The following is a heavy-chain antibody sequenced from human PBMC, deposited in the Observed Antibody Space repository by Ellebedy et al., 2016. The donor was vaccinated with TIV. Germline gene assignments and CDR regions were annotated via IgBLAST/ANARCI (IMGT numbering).Heavy chain of an antibody. CDR3: ARGQGRA. CDR2: IKPDGSDK. CDR1: GFIFSNHL. D-gene: IGHD1-26*01. V-gene: IGHV3-7*01. J-gene: IGHJ5*02. Sequence: GESLKISXGVSGFIFSNHLMNWVRQAPGKGLEWVANIKPDGSDKYYVDSVKGRFTISRDNSKNSLYLQMNSLRAEDTAVYYCARGQGRAWGQGTLVTVSS.